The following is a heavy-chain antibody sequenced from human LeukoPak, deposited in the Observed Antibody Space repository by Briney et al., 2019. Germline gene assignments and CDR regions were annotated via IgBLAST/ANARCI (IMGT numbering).Heavy chain of an antibody. J-gene: IGHJ4*02. D-gene: IGHD5-18*01. V-gene: IGHV3-53*01. CDR1: GFTVSSTY. CDR3: IYGYTLDF. Sequence: AGSLRLSCAASGFTVSSTYMNWVRQAPGKGLEWVSVIYSGGSTNYADSVKGRFTISRDNSKNTLYLQMNSLRAEDTAVYYCIYGYTLDFWGQGTLVTVSS. CDR2: IYSGGST.